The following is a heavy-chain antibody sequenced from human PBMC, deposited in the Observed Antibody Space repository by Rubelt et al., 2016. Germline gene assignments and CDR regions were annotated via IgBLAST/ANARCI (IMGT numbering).Heavy chain of an antibody. Sequence: AQPGGSLRLSCAASGFTFSTFWMHWVRQAPGKGLVCVSAIKPDGSSTTYTDSVRVRFTISSDNTKNTLFLQMNSLRAEDTAVYYCAVGWESLNNWGQGTLVTVSS. D-gene: IGHD1-26*01. CDR2: IKPDGSST. J-gene: IGHJ4*02. V-gene: IGHV3-74*01. CDR3: AVGWESLNN. CDR1: GFTFSTFW.